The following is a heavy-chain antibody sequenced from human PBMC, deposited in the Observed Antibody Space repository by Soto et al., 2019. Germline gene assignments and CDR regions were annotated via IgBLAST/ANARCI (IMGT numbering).Heavy chain of an antibody. J-gene: IGHJ4*02. V-gene: IGHV4-39*01. CDR2: IYYIGNT. CDR1: NGSISSRSSY. Sequence: QLQLQESGSGLVKPSETLSLTCIVSNGSISSRSSYWGWIRQTPGKGLEWIGRIYYIGNTYYNTSIKSRVTIYIDTSKTQFSLKMNSVPATDTAMYFCGGQDYGAKGYDFENWGQGALVTVSS. D-gene: IGHD4-17*01. CDR3: GGQDYGAKGYDFEN.